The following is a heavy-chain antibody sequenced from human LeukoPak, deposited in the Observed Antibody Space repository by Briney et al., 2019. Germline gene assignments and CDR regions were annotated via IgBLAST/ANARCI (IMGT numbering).Heavy chain of an antibody. Sequence: NPSETLSLTCTVSGGSISSGGYYWSWIRQHPGKGLEWIGYIYYSGSTYYNPSLKSRVTISVDTSKNQFSLKLSSVTAADTAVYYCARVYGSTSWDYYYYGMDVWGQGTTVTVSS. CDR2: IYYSGST. D-gene: IGHD2-2*01. CDR3: ARVYGSTSWDYYYYGMDV. CDR1: GGSISSGGYY. J-gene: IGHJ6*02. V-gene: IGHV4-31*03.